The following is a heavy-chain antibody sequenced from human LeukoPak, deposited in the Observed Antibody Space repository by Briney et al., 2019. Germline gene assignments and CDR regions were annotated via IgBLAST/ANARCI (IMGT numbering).Heavy chain of an antibody. D-gene: IGHD3-16*01. J-gene: IGHJ3*02. CDR2: ISYDGSNK. CDR1: GFTFSNYA. CDR3: ARDFRAGGVTSKAFDI. Sequence: GGSLRLSCAASGFTFSNYAIHWVCQAPGKGLEWVAVISYDGSNKYYADSVKGRFTISRDNSKNTLYLQMNSLRAEDTAVYYCARDFRAGGVTSKAFDIWGQGTMVTVSS. V-gene: IGHV3-30*04.